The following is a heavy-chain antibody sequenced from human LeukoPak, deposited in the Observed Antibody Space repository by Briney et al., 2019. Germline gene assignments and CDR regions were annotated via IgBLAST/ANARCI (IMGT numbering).Heavy chain of an antibody. CDR3: ARDPPTTYYYDSSGYYYFSY. CDR1: GFTFSSYS. CDR2: ISISSSYI. J-gene: IGHJ4*02. D-gene: IGHD3-22*01. Sequence: PGGSLRLSCAASGFTFSSYSMNWVRQAPGKGLEWVSSISISSSYIYYADSVKGRFTISRVNAKNSLYLQMNSLRAEDTAVYYCARDPPTTYYYDSSGYYYFSYWGQGTLVTVSS. V-gene: IGHV3-21*01.